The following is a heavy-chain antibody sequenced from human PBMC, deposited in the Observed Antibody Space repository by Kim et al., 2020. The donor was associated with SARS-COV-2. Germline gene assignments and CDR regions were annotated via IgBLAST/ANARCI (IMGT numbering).Heavy chain of an antibody. V-gene: IGHV1-69*13. CDR1: GGTFSSYA. CDR2: IIPIFGTA. J-gene: IGHJ6*02. Sequence: SVKVSCKASGGTFSSYAISWVRQAPGQGLDWMGGIIPIFGTANYAQKFQGRVTITADESTSTAYMELSSLRSEDTAVYYCARGVATYDYGMDVWGQGTTITVSS. D-gene: IGHD5-12*01. CDR3: ARGVATYDYGMDV.